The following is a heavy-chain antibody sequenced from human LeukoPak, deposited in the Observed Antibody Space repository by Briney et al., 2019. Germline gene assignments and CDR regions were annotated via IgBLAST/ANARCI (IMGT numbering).Heavy chain of an antibody. CDR1: GGSISSSLHH. J-gene: IGHJ6*03. V-gene: IGHV4-39*01. CDR2: VFHSGNT. D-gene: IGHD1-1*01. Sequence: PSETLSLTCSVSGGSISSSLHHWGWLRQPPGKGLEWIGNVFHSGNTYSSPSLQSRVAFSVDTSKNQFSLKLTSVTATDTAVYYCARQIVGTSWNYYYSYIDVWGKGTSVSVSS. CDR3: ARQIVGTSWNYYYSYIDV.